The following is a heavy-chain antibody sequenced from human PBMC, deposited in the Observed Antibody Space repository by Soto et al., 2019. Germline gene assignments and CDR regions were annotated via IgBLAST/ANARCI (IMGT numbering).Heavy chain of an antibody. CDR3: ARHPERIAQIGWFDP. D-gene: IGHD6-13*01. CDR2: ISSSSSTI. CDR1: GFTFISHS. V-gene: IGHV3-48*01. J-gene: IGHJ5*02. Sequence: GGSLRLSCAASGFTFISHSMNWVRQAPGKGLEWVSYISSSSSTIYYADSVKGRFTISRDNAKNSLYLQMNSLRAEDTAVYYCARHPERIAQIGWFDPWGQGTLVTVSS.